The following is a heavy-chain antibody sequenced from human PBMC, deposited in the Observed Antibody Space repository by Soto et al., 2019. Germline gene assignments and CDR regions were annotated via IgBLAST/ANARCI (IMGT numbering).Heavy chain of an antibody. CDR1: GDSISRSNYY. J-gene: IGHJ4*02. CDR3: ARGGQYYDMSTYDFDI. V-gene: IGHV4-39*01. D-gene: IGHD3-16*01. CDR2: IFRNGDT. Sequence: QLQLQESGPGLVKPWETLSLTCTVSGDSISRSNYYWAWIRQPPGKGPEWVGSIFRNGDTYKTPSLKSRVTIFVDTSRDEFSLKLGSVTAADTAVYYCARGGQYYDMSTYDFDIWGQGILVTVSS.